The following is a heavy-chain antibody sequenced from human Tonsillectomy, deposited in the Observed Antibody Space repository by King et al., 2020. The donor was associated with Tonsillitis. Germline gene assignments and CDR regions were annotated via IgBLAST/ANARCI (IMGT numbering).Heavy chain of an antibody. CDR2: INYTGRT. Sequence: VQLQQWGAGLLKPSETLSLSCAVYGGSFSGYYWSWIRQVPGKGLEWIGEINYTGRTNYNPSLKSRVTISVDTSRNQFSLKVTSVTAADTAVYYCASKENYYYGLDVCGQGTTVTVSS. J-gene: IGHJ6*02. V-gene: IGHV4-34*01. CDR3: ASKENYYYGLDV. CDR1: GGSFSGYY.